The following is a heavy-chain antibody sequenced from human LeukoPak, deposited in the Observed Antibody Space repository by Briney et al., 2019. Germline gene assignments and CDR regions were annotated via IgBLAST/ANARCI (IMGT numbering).Heavy chain of an antibody. D-gene: IGHD1-26*01. V-gene: IGHV1-2*02. CDR1: GYTFTDYY. CDR3: VRDHASSYDY. Sequence: GASVKASCKASGYTFTDYYIHCVRQAPGQGLEWMGWIGPKNGDTHYAQKFQGRLTMTRDTSITTAFIELSRLTSDDTAVYYCVRDHASSYDYWGQGTLVTVSS. CDR2: IGPKNGDT. J-gene: IGHJ4*02.